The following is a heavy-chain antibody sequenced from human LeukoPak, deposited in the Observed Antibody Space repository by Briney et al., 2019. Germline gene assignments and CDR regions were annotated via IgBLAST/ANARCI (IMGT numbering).Heavy chain of an antibody. V-gene: IGHV5-10-1*01. CDR3: AREDPFKNWFDP. CDR1: GYSFTSYW. CDR2: IDPSDSYT. Sequence: GESLRISCEGSGYSFTSYWISWARQMPGKGLEWMGRIDPSDSYTNYSPSFQGHVTISADKSISTAYLQWSSLKASDTAMYYCAREDPFKNWFDPWGQGTLVTVSS. J-gene: IGHJ5*02.